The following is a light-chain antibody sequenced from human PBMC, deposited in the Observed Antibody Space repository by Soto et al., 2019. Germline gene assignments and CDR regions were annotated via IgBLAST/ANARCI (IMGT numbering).Light chain of an antibody. V-gene: IGLV2-23*02. CDR1: SSDVGSYNL. CDR3: CSYAGRFYV. Sequence: QSVLTQPASVSGSPGQSITISCTGTSSDVGSYNLVSWYQHHPGKAPKLLISEVSKRPSGVSNRFSGSKSGNTASLTISGLQAEDDADYYCCSYAGRFYVFGPGTRSPS. CDR2: EVS. J-gene: IGLJ1*01.